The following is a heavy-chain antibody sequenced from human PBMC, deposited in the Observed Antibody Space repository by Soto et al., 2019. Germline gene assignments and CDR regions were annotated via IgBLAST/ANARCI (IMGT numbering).Heavy chain of an antibody. CDR1: GFTFSSYG. D-gene: IGHD1-26*01. CDR3: AKDQIVGATPFDY. J-gene: IGHJ4*02. V-gene: IGHV3-30*18. Sequence: HPGGSLRLSCAASGFTFSSYGMHWVRQAPGKGLEWVAVISYDGSNKYYADSVKGRFTISRDNSKNTLYLQMNSLRAEDTAVYYCAKDQIVGATPFDYWGQGTLVTVSS. CDR2: ISYDGSNK.